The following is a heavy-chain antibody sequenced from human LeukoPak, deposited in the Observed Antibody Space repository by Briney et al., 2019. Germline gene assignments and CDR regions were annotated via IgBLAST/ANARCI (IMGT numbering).Heavy chain of an antibody. CDR2: IYNSGST. Sequence: SETLSLTCTVSGGSISTYYWSWIRQPPGKGLEWIGYIYNSGSTNYNPSLQSRVTISVDTSKNQFSLRLTSVTAADTAVYYCAKPKQWVNWFDPWGQGTLVTAS. J-gene: IGHJ5*02. CDR1: GGSISTYY. CDR3: AKPKQWVNWFDP. V-gene: IGHV4-59*01. D-gene: IGHD6-19*01.